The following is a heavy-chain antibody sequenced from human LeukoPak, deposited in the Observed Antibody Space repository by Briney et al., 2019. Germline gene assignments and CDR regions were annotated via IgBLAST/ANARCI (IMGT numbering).Heavy chain of an antibody. V-gene: IGHV3-7*01. J-gene: IGHJ4*02. CDR3: AGGSGYQLLYD. CDR1: GFTFSSYW. D-gene: IGHD2-2*02. CDR2: IKQDGSEK. Sequence: GGSLRLSYAASGFTFSSYWMSWVRQAPGKGLEWVANIKQDGSEKYYVDSVKGRFTISRDNAKNSLYLQMNSLRAEDTAVYYCAGGSGYQLLYDWGQGTLVTVSS.